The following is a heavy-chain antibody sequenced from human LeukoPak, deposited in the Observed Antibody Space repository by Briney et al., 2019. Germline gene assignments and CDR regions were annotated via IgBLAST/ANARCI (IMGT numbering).Heavy chain of an antibody. CDR3: ASGRLSGKGFDY. J-gene: IGHJ4*02. CDR1: GFTVTSNY. CDR2: TYSVGSA. Sequence: PGGSLRLSCAASGFTVTSNYMSWVRRAPGKGLEWVSVTYSVGSADYADSVKGRFIISRDTSKNTLYLQMNSLRAEDTAVYYCASGRLSGKGFDYWRQGTLVTVSS. V-gene: IGHV3-66*01. D-gene: IGHD1-26*01.